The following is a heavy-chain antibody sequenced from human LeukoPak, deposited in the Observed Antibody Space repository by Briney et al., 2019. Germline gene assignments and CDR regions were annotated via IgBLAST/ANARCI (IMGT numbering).Heavy chain of an antibody. D-gene: IGHD1-26*01. V-gene: IGHV4-59*11. CDR2: IYYTGST. Sequence: SETLSLTCSVSDGSISTHYWNWIRQPPGKGLEWIGYIYYTGSTNYNPSLKSRVTISVDKSKNQFSLKLSSVTAADTAVYYCARRGSYDAFDIWGQGTMVTVSS. CDR1: DGSISTHY. CDR3: ARRGSYDAFDI. J-gene: IGHJ3*02.